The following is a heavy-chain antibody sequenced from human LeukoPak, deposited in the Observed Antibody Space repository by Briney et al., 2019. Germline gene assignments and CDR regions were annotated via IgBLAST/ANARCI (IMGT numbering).Heavy chain of an antibody. J-gene: IGHJ4*02. V-gene: IGHV4-59*01. CDR1: GGSISSYY. CDR2: IYYSGTT. CDR3: ARGVYIAAAQYGY. Sequence: SETLSLTCTVSGGSISSYYWSWIRQPSGKGLEWIGYIYYSGTTNYNPSLKSRVTISVDTSKNQFSLKLSSVTAADTAVYYCARGVYIAAAQYGYWGQGTLVTVSS. D-gene: IGHD6-13*01.